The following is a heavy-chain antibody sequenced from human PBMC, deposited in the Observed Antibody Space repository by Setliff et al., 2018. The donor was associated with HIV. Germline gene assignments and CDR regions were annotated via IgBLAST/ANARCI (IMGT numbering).Heavy chain of an antibody. J-gene: IGHJ4*02. CDR1: GYSISSVSY. D-gene: IGHD6-19*01. Sequence: SETLSLTCTVSGYSISSVSYWGWIRQPPGKGLEWIGSIYHSGTTYYNPSLKSRVTISVDTSKNQFSPKLSSVTAADTAVYYCARESTDSSGYYRGYFDYWGQGTLVTVSS. V-gene: IGHV4-38-2*02. CDR3: ARESTDSSGYYRGYFDY. CDR2: IYHSGTT.